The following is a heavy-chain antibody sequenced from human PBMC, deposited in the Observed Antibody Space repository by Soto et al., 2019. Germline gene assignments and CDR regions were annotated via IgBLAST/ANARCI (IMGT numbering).Heavy chain of an antibody. CDR3: ARGLTGGNWFDP. J-gene: IGHJ5*02. D-gene: IGHD1-20*01. CDR2: INPKSGGT. Sequence: ASVKVSCKASGYSFTDYHIHWVRQAPGQGLEWLGRINPKSGGTSTAQKFQGWVTMTTDTSISTASMELTRLTSEDTAVYYCARGLTGGNWFDPWGQGTLVTVSS. V-gene: IGHV1-2*04. CDR1: GYSFTDYH.